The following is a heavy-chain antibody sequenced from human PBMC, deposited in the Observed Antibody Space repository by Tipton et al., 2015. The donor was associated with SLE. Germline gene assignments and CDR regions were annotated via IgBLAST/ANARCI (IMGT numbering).Heavy chain of an antibody. D-gene: IGHD2-21*01. J-gene: IGHJ3*02. CDR2: IYPDDSET. CDR3: ARSGIVGSFDI. Sequence: QLVQSGAEVKKPGESLKISCKTSGYIFTDYWVGWVRQMPGKGLGWMGIIYPDDSETGYSPSFQGQIIVSADKSINTAYLQWSSLTASDTAMYYCARSGIVGSFDIWGQGTMVTVSS. V-gene: IGHV5-51*01. CDR1: GYIFTDYW.